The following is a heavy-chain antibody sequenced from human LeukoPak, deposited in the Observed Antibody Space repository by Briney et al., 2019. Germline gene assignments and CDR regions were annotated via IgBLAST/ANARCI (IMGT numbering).Heavy chain of an antibody. D-gene: IGHD2-15*01. Sequence: PSETLSLTCAVYGGSFRGSYWSWIRQPPGKGLEWIGEINHSGSTNYNPSLKSRVTISVDTSKNQFSLKLSSVTAADTAVYYCASLGYCSGGSCYSDYWGQGTLVTVSS. V-gene: IGHV4-34*01. CDR3: ASLGYCSGGSCYSDY. CDR1: GGSFRGSY. CDR2: INHSGST. J-gene: IGHJ4*02.